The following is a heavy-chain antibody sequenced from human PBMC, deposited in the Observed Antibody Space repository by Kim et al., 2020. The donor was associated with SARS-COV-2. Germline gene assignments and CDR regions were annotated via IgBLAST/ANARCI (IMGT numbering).Heavy chain of an antibody. J-gene: IGHJ3*02. D-gene: IGHD2-21*01. V-gene: IGHV1-69*13. Sequence: SVKVSCKASGGTFSSYAISWVRQAPGQGLEWMGGIIPIFGTANYAQKFQGRVTITADESTSTAYMELSSLRSEDTAVYYCARACGGDCYPREQPESIWGQGTMVTVSS. CDR3: ARACGGDCYPREQPESI. CDR2: IIPIFGTA. CDR1: GGTFSSYA.